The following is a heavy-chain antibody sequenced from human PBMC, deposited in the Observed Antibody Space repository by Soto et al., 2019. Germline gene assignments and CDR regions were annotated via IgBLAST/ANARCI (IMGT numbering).Heavy chain of an antibody. J-gene: IGHJ4*02. CDR1: GGSISSGGYS. CDR3: ARRYGGNLDY. D-gene: IGHD1-26*01. V-gene: IGHV4-30-2*01. Sequence: SETLSLTCAVSGGSISSGGYSWSWIRQPPGKGLECIGYIYHSGSTYYNPSLKSRDTISVDRSKNQYSLKLNSVTAADTAVYYCARRYGGNLDYWGQGTLVTVSS. CDR2: IYHSGST.